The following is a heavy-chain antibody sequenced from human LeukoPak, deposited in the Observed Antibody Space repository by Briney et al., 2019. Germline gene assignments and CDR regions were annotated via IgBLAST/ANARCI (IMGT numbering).Heavy chain of an antibody. J-gene: IGHJ4*02. V-gene: IGHV4-59*01. CDR1: GGSISTYY. D-gene: IGHD3-10*01. Sequence: SETLSLTCTVSGGSISTYYWSWIRQPPGKGLEWIGYIYYTGSTTYNPSLKSRVTISVDTSKNQFSLNLNSVTAADTAVYYCARGRGDARGTSFDYWGQGTLVIVSS. CDR3: ARGRGDARGTSFDY. CDR2: IYYTGST.